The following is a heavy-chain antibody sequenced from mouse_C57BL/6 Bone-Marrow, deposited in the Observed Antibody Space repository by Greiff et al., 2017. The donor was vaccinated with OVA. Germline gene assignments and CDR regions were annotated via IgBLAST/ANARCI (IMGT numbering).Heavy chain of an antibody. V-gene: IGHV1-81*01. Sequence: QVQLQQSGAELARPGASVKLSCKASGYTFTSYGISWVKQRTGQGLEWIGEIYPRSGNTYYNEKFKGKATLTADKSSSTAYMELRSLTSEDSAVYVCARGSYITTVVATDYFDYWGQGTTLTVSS. CDR2: IYPRSGNT. D-gene: IGHD1-1*01. J-gene: IGHJ2*01. CDR1: GYTFTSYG. CDR3: ARGSYITTVVATDYFDY.